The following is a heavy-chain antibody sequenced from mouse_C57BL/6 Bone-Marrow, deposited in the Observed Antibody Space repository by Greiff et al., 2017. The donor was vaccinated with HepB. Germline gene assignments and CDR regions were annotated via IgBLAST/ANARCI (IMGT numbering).Heavy chain of an antibody. CDR1: GFTFSDYY. CDR3: EITTLAGYFDY. CDR2: INYDGSST. J-gene: IGHJ2*01. D-gene: IGHD1-1*01. V-gene: IGHV5-16*01. Sequence: EVHLVESEGGLVQPGSSMKLSCTASGFTFSDYYMAWVRQVPEKGLEWVANINYDGSSTYYLDSLKSRFIISRNNAKNILYLQMSSLKSEDTATYYCEITTLAGYFDYWGQGTTLTVSS.